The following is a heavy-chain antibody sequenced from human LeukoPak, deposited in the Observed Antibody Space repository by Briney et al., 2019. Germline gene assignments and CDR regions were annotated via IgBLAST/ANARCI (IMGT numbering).Heavy chain of an antibody. J-gene: IGHJ3*02. Sequence: SETLSLTCTVSGGSISSYYWNWIRQPPGKGLEWIGYIYYSGSTNYNPSLKSRVTISVDTSKNQFSLRLSSVTAADTAVYYCARDNYDFWSGYPDAFDIWGQGTMVTVSS. CDR1: GGSISSYY. CDR2: IYYSGST. D-gene: IGHD3-3*01. V-gene: IGHV4-59*01. CDR3: ARDNYDFWSGYPDAFDI.